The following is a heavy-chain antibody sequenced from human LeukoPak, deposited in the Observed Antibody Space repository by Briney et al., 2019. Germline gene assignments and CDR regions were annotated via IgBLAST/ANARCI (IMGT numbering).Heavy chain of an antibody. CDR1: GFTFRSYD. V-gene: IGHV3-30*18. J-gene: IGHJ4*02. Sequence: TGGSLRLSCAASGFTFRSYDIHWVRQAPGKGLEWVAVISYDGSNKYYADSVKGRFTISRDNSKNTLFLQMNGLRAEDTAVYYCAKDGTSWSGSHDFDYWGQGTLVTVSS. CDR3: AKDGTSWSGSHDFDY. CDR2: ISYDGSNK. D-gene: IGHD3-3*01.